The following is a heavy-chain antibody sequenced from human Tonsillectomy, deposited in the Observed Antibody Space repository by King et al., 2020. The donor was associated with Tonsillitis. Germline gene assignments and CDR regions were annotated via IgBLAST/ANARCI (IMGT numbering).Heavy chain of an antibody. CDR3: ARDVGGYSYGLFNY. V-gene: IGHV1-2*02. D-gene: IGHD5-18*01. J-gene: IGHJ4*02. CDR2: INPNSGVT. Sequence: VQLVESGADVKKPGASVKVSCKASGFTFTGYYIHWVRQAPGQGLEWMGWINPNSGVTNYAQRFQGRGTMTRDTSISTAYMELSRLTSDDTAMFYCARDVGGYSYGLFNYWGQGTLVTVSS. CDR1: GFTFTGYY.